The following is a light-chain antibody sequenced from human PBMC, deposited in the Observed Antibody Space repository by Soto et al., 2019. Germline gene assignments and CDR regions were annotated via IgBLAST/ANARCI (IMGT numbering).Light chain of an antibody. CDR3: SAYTARSTLV. Sequence: QSVLTQPASVSGSPGQSITISCTGTSSDVGAYNYVSWYQQHPGKAPKLMIYEVNNRPSGVSNRFSGSKSGNTASLTISGLQAEDEGDYYCSAYTARSTLVFGGGTKVTV. CDR2: EVN. V-gene: IGLV2-14*01. J-gene: IGLJ3*02. CDR1: SSDVGAYNY.